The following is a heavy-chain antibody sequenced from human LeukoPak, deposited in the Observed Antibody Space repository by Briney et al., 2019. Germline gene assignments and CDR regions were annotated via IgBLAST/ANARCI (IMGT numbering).Heavy chain of an antibody. CDR2: ILYDGSNK. V-gene: IGHV3-30-3*01. CDR1: GFTFSSYI. D-gene: IGHD1-26*01. Sequence: GGSLRLSCAASGFTFSSYITHWVRQAPGKGLEWVAVILYDGSNKYYADSVKGRFTISRDNSKNTLYLQMNSLRAEDTAVYYCATPSGSYRHVDYWGQGTLVTVSS. CDR3: ATPSGSYRHVDY. J-gene: IGHJ4*02.